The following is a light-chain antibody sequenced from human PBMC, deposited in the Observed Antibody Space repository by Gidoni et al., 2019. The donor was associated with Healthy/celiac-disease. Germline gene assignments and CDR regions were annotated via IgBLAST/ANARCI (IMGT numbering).Light chain of an antibody. CDR2: GNS. CDR1: SSNIGAGYD. V-gene: IGLV1-40*01. Sequence: QSVLTQPPSVSGAPGQRVTISCTGSSSNIGAGYDVHWYQQLPGTAPKLLIYGNSNQPSGVPDRFSGSKSGTSASLAITGLQAEDEADYYCQSYDSSLSAVVFSGGTKLTVL. CDR3: QSYDSSLSAVV. J-gene: IGLJ2*01.